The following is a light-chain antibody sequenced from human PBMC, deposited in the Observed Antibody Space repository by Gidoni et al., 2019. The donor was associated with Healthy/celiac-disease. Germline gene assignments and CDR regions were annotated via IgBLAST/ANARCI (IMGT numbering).Light chain of an antibody. CDR3: SSYTSSPYVV. Sequence: QSALTQPASVSGYPGQSIPISCTGTSSDVGGYNYVSWYQQHPGKAPKLMIYEVSNRPSGVSNRFSGSKSGNTASLTISGLQAEDEADYYCSSYTSSPYVVFGGGTKLTVL. V-gene: IGLV2-14*01. CDR1: SSDVGGYNY. CDR2: EVS. J-gene: IGLJ2*01.